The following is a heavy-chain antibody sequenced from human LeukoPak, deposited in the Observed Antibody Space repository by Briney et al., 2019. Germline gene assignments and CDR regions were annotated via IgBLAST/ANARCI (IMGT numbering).Heavy chain of an antibody. Sequence: ASVKVSCKASGYTFTVYYMHWVRQAPGQGLEWIGWINPNSGGTNYAQKFQGRVTMTRDTSISTAYMELSRLRSDDTAVYYCARVSGYSGYDDFDYWGQGTLVTVSS. CDR3: ARVSGYSGYDDFDY. D-gene: IGHD5-12*01. V-gene: IGHV1-2*02. J-gene: IGHJ4*02. CDR2: INPNSGGT. CDR1: GYTFTVYY.